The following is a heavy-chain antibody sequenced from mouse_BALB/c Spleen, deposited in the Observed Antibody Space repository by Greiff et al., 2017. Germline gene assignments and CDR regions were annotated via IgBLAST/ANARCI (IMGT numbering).Heavy chain of an antibody. J-gene: IGHJ3*01. CDR2: INSNGGST. D-gene: IGHD1-1*01. CDR3: ARDFYYGSSSFAY. CDR1: GFTFSSYG. V-gene: IGHV5-6-3*01. Sequence: EVQLVESGGGLVQPGGSLKLFCAASGFTFSSYGMSWVRQTPDKRLELVATINSNGGSTYYPDSVKGRFTISRDNAKNTLYLQMSSLKSEDTAMYYCARDFYYGSSSFAYWGQGTLVTVSA.